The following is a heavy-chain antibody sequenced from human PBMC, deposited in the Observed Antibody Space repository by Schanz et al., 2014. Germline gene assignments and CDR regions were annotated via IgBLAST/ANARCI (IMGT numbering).Heavy chain of an antibody. CDR1: GFTFSSYT. J-gene: IGHJ4*02. CDR3: TKDHTSSGWPAFDV. V-gene: IGHV3-23*01. D-gene: IGHD6-19*01. CDR2: ITRQGTT. Sequence: EMQLLESGGGLAQPGGSLRLSCAASGFTFSSYTMNWVRQAPGRGLEWVSGITRQGTTYYADFVKGRFSICRDLSSNTLYLQMSSRRADNSAIYYCTKDHTSSGWPAFDVWGQGTQVTVSS.